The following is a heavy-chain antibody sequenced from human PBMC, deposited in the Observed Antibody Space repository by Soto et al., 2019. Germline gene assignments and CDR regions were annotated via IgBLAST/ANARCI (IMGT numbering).Heavy chain of an antibody. J-gene: IGHJ6*02. D-gene: IGHD3-3*01. CDR3: ARGTTIFGVVISASNYGMDV. CDR1: GGTFSSYA. V-gene: IGHV1-69*13. CDR2: IIPIFGTA. Sequence: GASVKVSCKASGGTFSSYAISWVRQAPGQGLEWMGGIIPIFGTANYAQKFQGRVTITADESTSTAYMELSSLRSEDTAVYYCARGTTIFGVVISASNYGMDVWGQGTTVTGSS.